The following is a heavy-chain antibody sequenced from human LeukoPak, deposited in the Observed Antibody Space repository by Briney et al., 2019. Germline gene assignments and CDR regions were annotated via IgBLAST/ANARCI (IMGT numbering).Heavy chain of an antibody. CDR3: VRGSTLRHYQY. CDR2: IYYSGST. J-gene: IGHJ4*02. V-gene: IGHV4-39*01. D-gene: IGHD3-16*01. CDR1: GGSISSTTYY. Sequence: TSSETLSLTCAVSGGSISSTTYYWGWIRRPPGKGLEWIGSIYYSGSTYYNPSLKSRVTVSVDTSKNQFSLNLSSVTAADTAVYYCVRGSTLRHYQYWGQGTLVTVSS.